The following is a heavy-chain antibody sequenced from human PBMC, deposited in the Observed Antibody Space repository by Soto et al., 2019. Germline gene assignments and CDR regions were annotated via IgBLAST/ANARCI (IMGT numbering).Heavy chain of an antibody. Sequence: QVRLVESGGGAVHPGDSLRLACDASGFTFSTYALHWVRQAPGKGLEWVAFISYTGANQYYEDSVKGRFTVSRDNSTNIVSLAMTTPRPEESALYYSASAAFIYRRGTSHDHLRPGTLVNVSS. D-gene: IGHD4-4*01. CDR2: ISYTGANQ. CDR1: GFTFSTYA. J-gene: IGHJ4*02. V-gene: IGHV3-30-3*01. CDR3: ASAAFIYRRGTSHDH.